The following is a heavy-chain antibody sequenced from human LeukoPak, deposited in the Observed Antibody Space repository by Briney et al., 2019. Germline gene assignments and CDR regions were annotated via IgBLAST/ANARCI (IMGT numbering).Heavy chain of an antibody. CDR1: GFTFSSYA. J-gene: IGHJ3*02. CDR2: ISYDGSNK. V-gene: IGHV3-30*04. CDR3: ARDLPSSGYYHPFDAFDI. D-gene: IGHD3-22*01. Sequence: PGGSLRLSCAASGFTFSSYAMHWVRQAPGKGLEWVAVISYDGSNKYYADSVKGRFTISRDSSKNTLYLHMNSLRAEDTAVYYCARDLPSSGYYHPFDAFDIWGQGTMVTVSS.